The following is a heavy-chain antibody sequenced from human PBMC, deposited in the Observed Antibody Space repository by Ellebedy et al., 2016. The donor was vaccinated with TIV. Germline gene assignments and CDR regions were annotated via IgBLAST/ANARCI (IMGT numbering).Heavy chain of an antibody. Sequence: MPSETLSLTCTVSGGSISSGDYYWSWIRQPPGKGLEWIGYIYYSGSTYYNPSLKSRVTISVDTSKNQFSLKLSSVTAADTAVYYCARANCGGDCPYYYYGMDVWGQGTTVTVSS. J-gene: IGHJ6*02. D-gene: IGHD2-21*02. CDR2: IYYSGST. V-gene: IGHV4-30-4*01. CDR1: GGSISSGDYY. CDR3: ARANCGGDCPYYYYGMDV.